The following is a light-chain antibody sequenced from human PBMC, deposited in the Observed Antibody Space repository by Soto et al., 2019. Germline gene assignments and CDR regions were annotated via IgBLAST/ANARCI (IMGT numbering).Light chain of an antibody. V-gene: IGLV2-11*01. CDR1: SSDVGGYNC. CDR3: CSYAGSYTWYV. J-gene: IGLJ1*01. Sequence: QSVLTQPRSVSGSPGQSVTISCTGTSSDVGGYNCVSWYQQHPGKAPKLMIYDVSKRPSGVPDRFSGSKSGNTASLTISGLQAEDEADYYCCSYAGSYTWYVFGTGTKVTVL. CDR2: DVS.